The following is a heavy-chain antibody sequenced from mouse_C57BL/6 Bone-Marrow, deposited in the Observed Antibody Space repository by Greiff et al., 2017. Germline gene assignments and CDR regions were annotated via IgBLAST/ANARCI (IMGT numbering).Heavy chain of an antibody. CDR2: LYPRSGNT. Sequence: VQLQQPGAELARPGASVKLSCKASGYTFTSYGISWVKQSTGQGLEWIGELYPRSGNTYYNEQLKGQATLTADKSSRTAYMGLRSLRCEDSAGYFCARFYDGDLDYWGQGTTLTVSS. CDR1: GYTFTSYG. V-gene: IGHV1-81*01. CDR3: ARFYDGDLDY. D-gene: IGHD2-3*01. J-gene: IGHJ2*01.